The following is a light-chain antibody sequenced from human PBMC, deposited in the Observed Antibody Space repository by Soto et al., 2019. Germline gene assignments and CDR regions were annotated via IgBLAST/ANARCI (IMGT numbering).Light chain of an antibody. CDR2: KAS. J-gene: IGKJ4*01. V-gene: IGKV1-12*01. CDR1: QGISSW. Sequence: DIQMTESPSSLSASVGDRVTISCRASQGISSWLAWYQQTPEKAPKLLIYKASTLQTGVPSRFRGSGSGTDFTLTISNLKPEDFETYYCHQASSFPLSVGGGTKVEIK. CDR3: HQASSFPLS.